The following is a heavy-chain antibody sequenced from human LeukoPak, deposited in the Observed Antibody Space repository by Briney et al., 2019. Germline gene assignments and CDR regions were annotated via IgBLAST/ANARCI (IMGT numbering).Heavy chain of an antibody. Sequence: ASVKVSCKTSGYTFTGYYMHWVRQAPGQGLEWMGWIIPNNGGTNYAQKFQGRVTMTRDTSISTAYMELSRLRSDDTAVYYCARDPGVATNVIYYYYYGIDVWGQGTTVTVSS. V-gene: IGHV1-2*02. CDR2: IIPNNGGT. CDR1: GYTFTGYY. CDR3: ARDPGVATNVIYYYYYGIDV. D-gene: IGHD5-12*01. J-gene: IGHJ6*02.